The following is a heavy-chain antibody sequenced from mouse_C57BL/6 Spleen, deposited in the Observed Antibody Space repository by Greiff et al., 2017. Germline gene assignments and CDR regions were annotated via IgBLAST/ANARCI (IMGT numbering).Heavy chain of an antibody. Sequence: VKLMESGAELARPGASVTLSCKASGYTFTSSGISWVKQRTGQGLEWIGEFYPRSGNTYYNEKFKGKATLTADKSSSTAYMELRSLTSEDSAVYFCARREDYGAMDYWGQGTSVTVSS. V-gene: IGHV1-81*01. CDR1: GYTFTSSG. J-gene: IGHJ4*01. CDR2: FYPRSGNT. CDR3: ARREDYGAMDY.